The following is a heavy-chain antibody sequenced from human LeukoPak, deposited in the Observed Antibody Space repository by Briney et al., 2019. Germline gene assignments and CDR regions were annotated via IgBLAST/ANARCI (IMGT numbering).Heavy chain of an antibody. CDR3: ARDYGAVAATRATGY. CDR1: GFTFSDYY. V-gene: IGHV3-11*06. J-gene: IGHJ4*02. Sequence: GGSLRLSCAASGFTFSDYYMSWIRQAPGKGLEWVSYISSSSSYTNYADSVKGRFTISRDDAENSLYLQMNSLRAEDSAVYYCARDYGAVAATRATGYWGQGTLVTVSS. D-gene: IGHD1-26*01. CDR2: ISSSSSYT.